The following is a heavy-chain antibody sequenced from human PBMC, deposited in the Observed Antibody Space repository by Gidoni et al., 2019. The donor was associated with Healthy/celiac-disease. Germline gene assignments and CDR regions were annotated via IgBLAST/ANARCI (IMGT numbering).Heavy chain of an antibody. CDR2: IYPGDSDT. CDR3: ARRMGYSYGYGAVDYYGMDV. CDR1: GYSFTSYW. J-gene: IGHJ6*02. D-gene: IGHD5-18*01. Sequence: EVQLVQSGAEVKKPGASLKISCKGSGYSFTSYWIGWVRQMPGKGLEWMGIIYPGDSDTRYSPSFQGQVTISADKSISTAYLQWSSLKASDTAMYYCARRMGYSYGYGAVDYYGMDVWGQGTTVTVSS. V-gene: IGHV5-51*01.